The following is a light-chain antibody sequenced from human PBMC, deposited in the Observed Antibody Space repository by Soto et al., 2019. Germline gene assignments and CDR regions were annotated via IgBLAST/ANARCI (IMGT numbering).Light chain of an antibody. V-gene: IGKV3-11*01. Sequence: EVLLTQSPATLSVSPGASVTLSCRASQSINTFLAWYQQKPGQAPRLLIYDASYRAAGIPARFSGRGSGTDFTLTINSLEPGDFAVYHCQQRSIWPLTFGGGTRVE. J-gene: IGKJ4*01. CDR3: QQRSIWPLT. CDR1: QSINTF. CDR2: DAS.